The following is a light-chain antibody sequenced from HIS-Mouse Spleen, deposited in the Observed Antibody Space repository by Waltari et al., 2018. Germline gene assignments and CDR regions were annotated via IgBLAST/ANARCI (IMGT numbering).Light chain of an antibody. CDR2: DVS. CDR3: CSYAGSYTYV. J-gene: IGLJ1*01. V-gene: IGLV2-11*01. CDR1: SSDVGGYIY. Sequence: QSALTQPRSLSGSPVQSVTISCTGTSSDVGGYIYVPWYQQHPGKAPKLMIYDVSQRPSGVPDRFSGSKSGNTASLTISGLQAEDEADYYCCSYAGSYTYVFGTGTKVTVL.